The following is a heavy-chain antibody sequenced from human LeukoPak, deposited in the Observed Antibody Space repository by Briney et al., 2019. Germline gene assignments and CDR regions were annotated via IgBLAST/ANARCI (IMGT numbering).Heavy chain of an antibody. Sequence: GGSLRLSCAASGFTVSGNYMSWVRQAPGKGVEWVSVIYSGGSTYYADSVKGRFTISRDNSKSTLCLQMNSLRAEDTAVYYCAKQLGYCNDGSCYFPYWGQGTLVTVSS. CDR1: GFTVSGNY. CDR2: IYSGGST. V-gene: IGHV3-53*01. D-gene: IGHD2-15*01. CDR3: AKQLGYCNDGSCYFPY. J-gene: IGHJ4*02.